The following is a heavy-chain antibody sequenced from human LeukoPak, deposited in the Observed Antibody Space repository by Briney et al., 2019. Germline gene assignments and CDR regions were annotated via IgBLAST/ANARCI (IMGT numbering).Heavy chain of an antibody. CDR3: ARDLPAAGFYYYGMDV. CDR1: GFTVSSNY. CDR2: IYSGGST. J-gene: IGHJ6*02. V-gene: IGHV3-53*04. D-gene: IGHD6-13*01. Sequence: GGSLRLSCPASGFTVSSNYMSWVRQAPGKGLEWVSVIYSGGSTYYADSVKGRFTISRHNSKNTLYLQMTSLRAEGTAVYYCARDLPAAGFYYYGMDVWGQGTTVTVSS.